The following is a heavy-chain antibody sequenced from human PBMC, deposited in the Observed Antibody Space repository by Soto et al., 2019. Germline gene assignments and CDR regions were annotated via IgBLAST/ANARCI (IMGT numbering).Heavy chain of an antibody. CDR2: IYWDDDK. CDR3: AYLPCSGGSCYWFSFSGMDV. CDR1: GFSLSTSGVG. V-gene: IGHV2-5*02. Sequence: QITLKESGPTLVKPTQTLTLTCTFSGFSLSTSGVGVAWIRQPPGKALEWLALIYWDDDKRYRPSLESRLTITKDTTKNQVVLTMTNMDSVDTARYYSAYLPCSGGSCYWFSFSGMDVWGQGTTVTVSS. D-gene: IGHD2-15*01. J-gene: IGHJ6*02.